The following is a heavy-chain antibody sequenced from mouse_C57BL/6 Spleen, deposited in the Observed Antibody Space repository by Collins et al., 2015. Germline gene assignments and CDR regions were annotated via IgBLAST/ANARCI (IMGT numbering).Heavy chain of an antibody. J-gene: IGHJ1*01. CDR2: ISDGGGFT. V-gene: IGHV5-4*01. CDR1: GFTFSNCA. Sequence: EVQLVESGGGLVKPGGSLKLSCAASGFTFSNCAMSWVRQTPEKRLEWVATISDGGGFTYYPDNVRGRFTISRDNAKNNLYLQMNHLKSEDTAMYFCTRVASSHWYFDVWGAGTTVTVSS. D-gene: IGHD1-1*01. CDR3: TRVASSHWYFDV.